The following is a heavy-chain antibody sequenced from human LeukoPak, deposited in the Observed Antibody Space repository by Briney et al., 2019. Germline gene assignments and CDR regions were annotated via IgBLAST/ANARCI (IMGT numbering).Heavy chain of an antibody. D-gene: IGHD3-3*01. CDR3: ARQGNYDFWSGWNYYYGMDV. CDR2: IYYSGST. J-gene: IGHJ6*02. V-gene: IGHV4-59*08. CDR1: GGSIGSYY. Sequence: PSETLSLTCTVSGGSIGSYYWSWIRQPPGKGLEWIGYIYYSGSTNYNPSLKSRVTISVDTSKNQFSLKLSSVTAADTAVYYCARQGNYDFWSGWNYYYGMDVWGQGTTVTVSS.